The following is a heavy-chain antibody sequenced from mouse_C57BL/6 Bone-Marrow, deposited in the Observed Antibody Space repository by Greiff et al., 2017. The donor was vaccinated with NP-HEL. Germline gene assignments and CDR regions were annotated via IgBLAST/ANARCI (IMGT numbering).Heavy chain of an antibody. J-gene: IGHJ2*01. CDR3: AREEANWDY. V-gene: IGHV3-6*01. CDR1: GYSITSGYY. Sequence: DVKLQESGPGLVKPSQSLSLTCSVTGYSITSGYYWNWIRQFPGNKLEWMGYISYDGSNNYNPSLKNRISITRDTSKNQFFLKLNSVTTEDTATYYCAREEANWDYWGQGTTLTVSS. CDR2: ISYDGSN. D-gene: IGHD4-1*01.